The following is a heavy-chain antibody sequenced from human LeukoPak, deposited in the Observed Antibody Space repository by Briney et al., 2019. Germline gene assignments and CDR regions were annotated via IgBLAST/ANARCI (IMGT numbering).Heavy chain of an antibody. D-gene: IGHD4-17*01. CDR3: ARDPGINGDYGDH. V-gene: IGHV3-21*01. CDR2: IISSSSYI. CDR1: GFTFSSYS. Sequence: GGSLRLFCAASGFTFSSYSMNWVRQAPGKGLEWVSSIISSSSYIYYADSVKGRFTISRDNAKNSLYLQMNSLRAEDTSVYFCARDPGINGDYGDHWGQGTLVTVSS. J-gene: IGHJ4*02.